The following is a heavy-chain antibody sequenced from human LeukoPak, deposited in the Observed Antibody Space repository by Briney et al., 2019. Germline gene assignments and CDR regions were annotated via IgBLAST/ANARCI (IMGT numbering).Heavy chain of an antibody. Sequence: GGSLRLSCAASGFTFSSYWMHWVRQAPGKGLEWVSAISGSGGSTYYADSVKGRFTISRDNSKNTLYLQMNCLRAEDTAVYYCAKGPHMGAFDIWGQGTMVTVSS. CDR2: ISGSGGST. CDR3: AKGPHMGAFDI. J-gene: IGHJ3*02. D-gene: IGHD2-21*01. V-gene: IGHV3-23*01. CDR1: GFTFSSYW.